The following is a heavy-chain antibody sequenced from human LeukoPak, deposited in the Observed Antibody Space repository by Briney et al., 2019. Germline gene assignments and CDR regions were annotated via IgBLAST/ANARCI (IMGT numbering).Heavy chain of an antibody. CDR2: IYYSGST. CDR1: GGSISSSSYY. V-gene: IGHV4-39*07. CDR3: ARDRRSGWYRRGYGMDV. J-gene: IGHJ6*02. D-gene: IGHD6-19*01. Sequence: SETLSLTCTVSGGSISSSSYYWGWIRQPPGKGLEWIGSIYYSGSTYYNPSLKSRVTISVDTSKNQFSLKLSSVTAADTAVYYCARDRRSGWYRRGYGMDVWGQGTTVTVSS.